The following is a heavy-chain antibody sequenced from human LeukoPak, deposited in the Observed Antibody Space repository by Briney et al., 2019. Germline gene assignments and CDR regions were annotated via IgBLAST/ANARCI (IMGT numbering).Heavy chain of an antibody. CDR3: AKDYSYYDYVWGSYRWGYFDY. D-gene: IGHD3-16*02. V-gene: IGHV3-23*01. CDR2: ISGSGGST. J-gene: IGHJ4*02. CDR1: GFTFSSYA. Sequence: GGSLRLSCAASGFTFSSYAMSWVRQAPGKGLEWVSAISGSGGSTYYADSVKGRFTISRDNSKNTLYLQMNSLRAEDTAVYYCAKDYSYYDYVWGSYRWGYFDYWGQGTLVTVSS.